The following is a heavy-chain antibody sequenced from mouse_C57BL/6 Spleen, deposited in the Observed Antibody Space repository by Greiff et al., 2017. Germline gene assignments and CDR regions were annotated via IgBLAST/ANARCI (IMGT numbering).Heavy chain of an antibody. D-gene: IGHD1-1*01. CDR1: GYAFSSSW. CDR2: IYPGDGDT. V-gene: IGHV1-82*01. CDR3: ARAFYGSGDY. Sequence: QVQLKESGPELVKPGASVKISCKASGYAFSSSWMNWVKQRPGKGLEWIGRIYPGDGDTNYNGKFKGKATLTADKSSSTAYMQLSSLTSEDSAVYFCARAFYGSGDYWGQGTTLTVSS. J-gene: IGHJ2*01.